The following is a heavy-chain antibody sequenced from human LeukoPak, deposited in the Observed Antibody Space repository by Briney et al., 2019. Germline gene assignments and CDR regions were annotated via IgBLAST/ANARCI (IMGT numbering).Heavy chain of an antibody. D-gene: IGHD4-23*01. Sequence: ESGPTLVNPTQTLTLTCTFSGFSLSTSGMCVSWVRQPPGKALEWLALIDWDDGKYYSTSLKTRLTISKDTSKNQVVLTMTNMDPVDTATYYCARTGQHGGNPYYFDYWGQGTLVTVSS. CDR3: ARTGQHGGNPYYFDY. V-gene: IGHV2-70*20. CDR1: GFSLSTSGMC. J-gene: IGHJ4*02. CDR2: IDWDDGK.